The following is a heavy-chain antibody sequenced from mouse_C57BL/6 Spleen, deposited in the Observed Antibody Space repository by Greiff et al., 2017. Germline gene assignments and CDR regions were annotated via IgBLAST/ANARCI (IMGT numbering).Heavy chain of an antibody. CDR2: LYPGDGDT. V-gene: IGHV1-80*01. CDR3: SYRVYYSIPYAMDY. J-gene: IGHJ4*01. CDR1: GYAFSSYW. Sequence: QVQLQQSGAELVKPGASVKISCKASGYAFSSYWMNWVKQRPGKGLERIGQLYPGDGDTNYNGKFKGKATLTADKSSSTAYMQLSSLTSEDSAVYFCSYRVYYSIPYAMDYWGQGTSVTVSS. D-gene: IGHD2-5*01.